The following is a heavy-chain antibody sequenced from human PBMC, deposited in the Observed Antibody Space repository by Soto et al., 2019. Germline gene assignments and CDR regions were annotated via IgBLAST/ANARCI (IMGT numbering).Heavy chain of an antibody. CDR2: INLSGST. CDR1: GGSFSDYY. Sequence: SETLSLTCAVYGGSFSDYYWSWIRQPPGEGLEWIGEINLSGSTAYNPSLKSRVTISPDTSKNQFSLKLTSVTAADTAVFYCARVNIGTFDYWGPGTLVTVSS. D-gene: IGHD1-1*01. J-gene: IGHJ4*02. CDR3: ARVNIGTFDY. V-gene: IGHV4-34*01.